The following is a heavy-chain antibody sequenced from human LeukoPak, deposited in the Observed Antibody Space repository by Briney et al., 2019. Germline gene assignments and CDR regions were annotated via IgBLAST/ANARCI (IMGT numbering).Heavy chain of an antibody. D-gene: IGHD1-14*01. J-gene: IGHJ4*01. Sequence: HSETLSLTCTVSGGSVTSSDYDWAWIRQPPGQGREWLGAIHYSGSTYYNPPLKSRVTISLHTSKNQFSLKLTSVTAADTAVYYCAPHGRTGPPTVWGQGTLVTVSS. CDR1: GGSVTSSDYD. CDR2: IHYSGST. CDR3: APHGRTGPPTV. V-gene: IGHV4-39*01.